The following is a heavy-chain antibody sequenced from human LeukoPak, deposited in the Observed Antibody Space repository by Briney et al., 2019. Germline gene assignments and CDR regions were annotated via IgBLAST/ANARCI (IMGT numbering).Heavy chain of an antibody. Sequence: GGSLRLSCAASGFTFSNYFMHWVRQAPGRGLVWVSRINPDGTNTMYAGSVKGRFTISRDNAKNILYLQMNGLRDDDTAVYYCARRVDATRWFDPWGQGTLVTVSS. CDR3: ARRVDATRWFDP. D-gene: IGHD2-15*01. CDR1: GFTFSNYF. V-gene: IGHV3-74*03. J-gene: IGHJ5*02. CDR2: INPDGTNT.